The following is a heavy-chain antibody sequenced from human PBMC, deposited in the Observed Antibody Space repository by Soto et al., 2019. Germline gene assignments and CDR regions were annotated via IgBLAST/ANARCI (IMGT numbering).Heavy chain of an antibody. D-gene: IGHD5-12*01. J-gene: IGHJ3*02. CDR1: KLSFSNYG. Sequence: QLHLVESGGGVVQPGKSLRLSCAASKLSFSNYGMHWVRQAPGKGLEWVAVTTYDGRQTYYADSVKGRFTISRDNSKNMLYLQMNSLRIDDTAVYYCAKDWREGYDTEAYDIWGQGTEVTVSS. CDR3: AKDWREGYDTEAYDI. CDR2: TTYDGRQT. V-gene: IGHV3-30*18.